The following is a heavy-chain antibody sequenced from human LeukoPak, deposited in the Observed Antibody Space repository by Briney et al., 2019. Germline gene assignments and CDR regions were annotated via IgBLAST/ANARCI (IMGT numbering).Heavy chain of an antibody. CDR2: ISGSGGST. J-gene: IGHJ6*02. CDR1: GFTFSSYA. D-gene: IGHD4-17*01. V-gene: IGHV3-23*01. CDR3: AKDRTSDYGDYYYYGMDV. Sequence: GGSLRLSCAASGFTFSSYAMSWVRQAPGKGLEWVSAISGSGGSTYYADSVKGRFTISRDNSKNTLYLQMSSLRAEDTAVYYCAKDRTSDYGDYYYYGMDVWGQGTTVTVSS.